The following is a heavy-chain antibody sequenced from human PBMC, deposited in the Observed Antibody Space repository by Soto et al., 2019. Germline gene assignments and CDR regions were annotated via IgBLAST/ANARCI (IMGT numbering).Heavy chain of an antibody. Sequence: GGSLRLSCAASGLSVIGNYMNWVRQAPGKGLEWVSIIYSDGRTFYAESVKGRFTISRDSSKNTLYLQMNSLRVDDTAVYYCASSGYYDSSGDYWGQRTLVTVSS. CDR3: ASSGYYDSSGDY. CDR2: IYSDGRT. CDR1: GLSVIGNY. D-gene: IGHD3-22*01. V-gene: IGHV3-53*01. J-gene: IGHJ4*02.